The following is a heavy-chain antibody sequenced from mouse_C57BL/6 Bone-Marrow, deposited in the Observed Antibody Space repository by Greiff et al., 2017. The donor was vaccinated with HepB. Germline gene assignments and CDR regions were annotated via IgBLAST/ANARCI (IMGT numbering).Heavy chain of an antibody. CDR1: GFNIKDDY. CDR3: TTSDYSNYVWAY. Sequence: VQLQQSGAELVRPGASVKLSCTASGFNIKDDYMHWVKQRPEQGLEWIGWIDPENGDTEYASKFQGKATITADTSSNTAYLQLSSLTSEDTAVYYCTTSDYSNYVWAYWGHGTLVTVSA. D-gene: IGHD2-5*01. J-gene: IGHJ3*01. CDR2: IDPENGDT. V-gene: IGHV14-4*01.